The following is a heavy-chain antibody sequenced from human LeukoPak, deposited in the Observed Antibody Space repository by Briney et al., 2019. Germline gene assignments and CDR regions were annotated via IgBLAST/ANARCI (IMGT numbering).Heavy chain of an antibody. J-gene: IGHJ4*02. CDR2: IIPIFGTA. CDR3: ARGVSGYYFYFDY. D-gene: IGHD3-22*01. Sequence: SVKVSCKASGGTFSSYAISWVRQAPGQGVEWMGGIIPIFGTANYAQKFQGRVTITADESTSTAYMELSSLRSEDTAVYYRARGVSGYYFYFDYWGQGTLVTVSS. CDR1: GGTFSSYA. V-gene: IGHV1-69*13.